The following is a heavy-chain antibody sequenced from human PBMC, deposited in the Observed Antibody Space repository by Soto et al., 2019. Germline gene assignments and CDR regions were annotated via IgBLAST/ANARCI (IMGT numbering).Heavy chain of an antibody. V-gene: IGHV1-46*01. Sequence: QVQLVQSGAEVKTPGASVKLSCKASGYTFTHYYIHWVRQAPGQGLEWMGIINPNGGSTTYAQKFRAGVTMTRDTSTSTVHMELSNLRSDDSAVYYCATSVNSAMAFDYWGQGTLVTVSS. CDR1: GYTFTHYY. CDR3: ATSVNSAMAFDY. J-gene: IGHJ4*02. D-gene: IGHD5-18*01. CDR2: INPNGGST.